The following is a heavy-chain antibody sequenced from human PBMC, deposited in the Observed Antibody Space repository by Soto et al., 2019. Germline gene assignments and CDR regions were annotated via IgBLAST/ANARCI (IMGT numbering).Heavy chain of an antibody. CDR2: IYYSGST. CDR3: ARAPADSITGTPRDFDY. Sequence: PSETLSLTCTVSGGSISSYYWSWIRQPPGKGLEWIGYIYYSGSTNYNPSLKSRVTISVDTSKNQFSLKLSSVTAADTAVYCCARAPADSITGTPRDFDYWGQGTLVTVSS. V-gene: IGHV4-59*01. J-gene: IGHJ4*02. D-gene: IGHD1-7*01. CDR1: GGSISSYY.